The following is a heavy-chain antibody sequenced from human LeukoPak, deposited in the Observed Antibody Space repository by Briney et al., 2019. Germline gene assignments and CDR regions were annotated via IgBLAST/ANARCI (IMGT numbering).Heavy chain of an antibody. V-gene: IGHV4-39*02. J-gene: IGHJ4*02. D-gene: IGHD2-21*02. CDR2: IYYSGSS. Sequence: SETLSVTCTVSGGSISSISYYWGWIRQPPGKGLEWIGSIYYSGSSYCHPSLKSRVTISVDTSNNHFPLQLSSVTAADTAVYYCASGSVVTATRYYFDYWGQGTLVTVSS. CDR3: ASGSVVTATRYYFDY. CDR1: GGSISSISYY.